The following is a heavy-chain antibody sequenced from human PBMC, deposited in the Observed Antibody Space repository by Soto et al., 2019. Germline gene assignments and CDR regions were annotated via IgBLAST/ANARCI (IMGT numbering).Heavy chain of an antibody. CDR3: AIAKIARN. J-gene: IGHJ4*02. CDR1: GFTFSYYA. Sequence: EVQLLESGGGLVQPGGSLRLSCTASGFTFSYYAMSWVRQAPGKGLEWVSTIDGSGGSTFYAYSVKGRFTISRDNSKNTLYLQMNSLRADDTAVYYCAIAKIARNWGQGTLVTVSS. CDR2: IDGSGGST. D-gene: IGHD2-21*01. V-gene: IGHV3-23*01.